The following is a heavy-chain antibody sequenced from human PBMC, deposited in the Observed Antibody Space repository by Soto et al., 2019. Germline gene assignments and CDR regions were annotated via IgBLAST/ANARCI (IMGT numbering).Heavy chain of an antibody. CDR2: IWYDGSNK. D-gene: IGHD3-22*01. J-gene: IGHJ4*02. Sequence: GGSLRLSCAASGFTFSSYGMHWVRQAPGKGLEWVAVIWYDGSNKYYADSVKGRFTISRDNSKNTLYLQMNSLRAEDTAVYYCARDFVADLRLTMIVTLAYDYWGQGTLVTVSS. CDR3: ARDFVADLRLTMIVTLAYDY. CDR1: GFTFSSYG. V-gene: IGHV3-33*08.